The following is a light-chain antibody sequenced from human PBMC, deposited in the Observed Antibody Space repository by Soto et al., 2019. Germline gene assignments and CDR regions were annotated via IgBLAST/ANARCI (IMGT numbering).Light chain of an antibody. CDR1: QGISTY. Sequence: DIQMTQSPSSLSASVGDSVTLTCRASQGISTYLNWYQQKPGKAPKLLIYDASSLESGVPSRFSGSGSGTEFTLTISSLQPDDFATYYCQQYNSYSWTFGQGTKVDI. CDR2: DAS. CDR3: QQYNSYSWT. V-gene: IGKV1-5*01. J-gene: IGKJ1*01.